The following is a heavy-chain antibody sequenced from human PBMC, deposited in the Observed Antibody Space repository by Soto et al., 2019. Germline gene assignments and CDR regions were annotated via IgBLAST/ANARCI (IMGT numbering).Heavy chain of an antibody. V-gene: IGHV4-59*12. CDR3: ARDEAAYYYYGMDV. Sequence: SETLSLTCTVSGGSISSYYWSLILQPPGKGLEWIGEIYHSGSTNYNPSLKSRVTISVDKSKNQFSLKLSSVTAADTAVYYCARDEAAYYYYGMDVWGQGTTVTVSS. CDR2: IYHSGST. J-gene: IGHJ6*02. D-gene: IGHD6-13*01. CDR1: GGSISSYY.